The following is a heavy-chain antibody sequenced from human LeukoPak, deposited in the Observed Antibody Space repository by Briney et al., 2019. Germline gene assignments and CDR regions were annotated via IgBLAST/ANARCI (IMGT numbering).Heavy chain of an antibody. J-gene: IGHJ4*02. CDR2: IIPIFGTA. V-gene: IGHV1-69*01. CDR1: GGTFSSYA. Sequence: ASVKVSCKASGGTFSSYAISWVRQAPGQGLEWMGGIIPIFGTANYAQKFQGRVTITAGESTSTAYMELSSLRSEDTAVYYCARESGSYFPSTFDYWGQGTLVTVSS. CDR3: ARESGSYFPSTFDY. D-gene: IGHD1-26*01.